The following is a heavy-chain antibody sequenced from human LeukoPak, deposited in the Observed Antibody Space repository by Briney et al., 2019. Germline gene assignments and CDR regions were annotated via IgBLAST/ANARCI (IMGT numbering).Heavy chain of an antibody. V-gene: IGHV3-74*01. Sequence: GGSLRLSCAASGFTFSNHYMHWVRQAPGKGLVWVARIDIDGGTGYADSVKGRFTISRDNAKNTVYLQMNSLRAEDTAVYYCARDLEYTFDYRVQGTSVTVSS. J-gene: IGHJ4*02. CDR2: IDIDGGT. CDR1: GFTFSNHY. D-gene: IGHD2/OR15-2a*01. CDR3: ARDLEYTFDY.